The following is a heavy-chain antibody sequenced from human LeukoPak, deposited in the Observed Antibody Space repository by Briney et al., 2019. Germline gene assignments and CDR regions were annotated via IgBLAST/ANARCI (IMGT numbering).Heavy chain of an antibody. CDR2: INPNSGGT. Sequence: GASVKVSCKASGYTLTGYYMHWVRQAPGQGLEWMGWINPNSGGTNYAQKFQGRVTMTRDTSISTAYMELSRLRSDDTAVYYCARAKEQWLVGGYDYWGQRTLVTVSS. J-gene: IGHJ4*02. V-gene: IGHV1-2*02. D-gene: IGHD6-19*01. CDR3: ARAKEQWLVGGYDY. CDR1: GYTLTGYY.